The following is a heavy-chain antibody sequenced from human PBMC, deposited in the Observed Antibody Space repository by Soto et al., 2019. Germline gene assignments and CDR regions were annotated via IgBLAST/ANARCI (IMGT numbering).Heavy chain of an antibody. CDR1: GYTFTSYG. Sequence: ASVKVSCKASGYTFTSYGISWVRQAPGQGLEWMGWISAYNGNTNYAQKLQGRFTMTTDTSTSTAYMELRSLRSDDTAVYYCARDLFGTTLAARPYYFYYWGQGTLVTVSS. V-gene: IGHV1-18*01. J-gene: IGHJ4*02. D-gene: IGHD6-6*01. CDR3: ARDLFGTTLAARPYYFYY. CDR2: ISAYNGNT.